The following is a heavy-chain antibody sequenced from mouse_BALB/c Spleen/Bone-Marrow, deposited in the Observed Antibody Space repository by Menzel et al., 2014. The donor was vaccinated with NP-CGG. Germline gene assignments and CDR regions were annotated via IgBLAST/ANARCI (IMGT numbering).Heavy chain of an antibody. V-gene: IGHV1-14*01. D-gene: IGHD1-1*01. Sequence: VQLQQSGPELVKPGASVKMSCRASGYTFTSYVMHWVKQKPGQGLEWIGYINPYNDGTKYNEKFKGKATLTSDKSSSTAYMELSSLTSEDSAGYYCARRDYYGSSFYWYFDVGGAGTTVTVSS. CDR3: ARRDYYGSSFYWYFDV. CDR1: GYTFTSYV. CDR2: INPYNDGT. J-gene: IGHJ1*01.